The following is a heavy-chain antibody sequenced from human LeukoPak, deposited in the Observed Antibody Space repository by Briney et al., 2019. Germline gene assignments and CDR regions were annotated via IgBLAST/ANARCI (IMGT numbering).Heavy chain of an antibody. CDR3: AKGGVVYDSSGYYDY. V-gene: IGHV3-23*01. Sequence: GGSLRLSCAASGFTFSSYAMSWVRQAPGKGLEWVSAISGSGGSTYYADSVKGQFTISRDNSKNTLYLQMNSLRAEDTAVYYCAKGGVVYDSSGYYDYWGQGTLVTVSS. D-gene: IGHD3-22*01. J-gene: IGHJ4*02. CDR1: GFTFSSYA. CDR2: ISGSGGST.